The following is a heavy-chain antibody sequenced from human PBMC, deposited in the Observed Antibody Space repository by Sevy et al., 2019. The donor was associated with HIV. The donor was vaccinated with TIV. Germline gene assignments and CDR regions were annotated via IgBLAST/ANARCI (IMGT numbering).Heavy chain of an antibody. CDR3: ARDSTTRPRVLDY. Sequence: SETLSLTCSVSGGSISSSFWTWVRQSPGKGLEWIGNIYFTGNDDYRPSSKSRVTLSLNTSKRQFSLTLKSVTAADTAIYFCARDSTTRPRVLDYWGQGTLVTVSS. CDR1: GGSISSSF. D-gene: IGHD1-1*01. V-gene: IGHV4-59*01. J-gene: IGHJ4*02. CDR2: IYFTGND.